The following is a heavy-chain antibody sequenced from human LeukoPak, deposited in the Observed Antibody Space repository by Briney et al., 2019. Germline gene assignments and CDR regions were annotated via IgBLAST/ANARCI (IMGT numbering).Heavy chain of an antibody. D-gene: IGHD2-15*01. J-gene: IGHJ4*02. V-gene: IGHV3-53*01. CDR2: IYSGGST. CDR1: GFTVSSNY. Sequence: GGSLRLSCAASGFTVSSNYMRWVRQAPGKGLEWVSVIYSGGSTYYADSVKGRFTISRDNSKNTLYLQMNSLRAEDTAVYYCAGCSGGSCYSGYYLDYWGQGTLVTVSS. CDR3: AGCSGGSCYSGYYLDY.